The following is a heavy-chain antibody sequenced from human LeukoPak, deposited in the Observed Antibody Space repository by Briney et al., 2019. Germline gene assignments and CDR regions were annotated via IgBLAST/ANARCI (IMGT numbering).Heavy chain of an antibody. CDR1: GFTFSDYY. CDR3: ARDLSRGKSGWYDY. CDR2: ISSSGSYT. Sequence: GGSLRLSCAASGFTFSDYYMSWIRQAPGKGLEWPSYISSSGSYTNSADSVKGRFTISRDNAKNSLYLQMNSLRAEDTAMYYCARDLSRGKSGWYDYWGQGTLVTVSS. V-gene: IGHV3-11*05. J-gene: IGHJ4*02. D-gene: IGHD6-19*01.